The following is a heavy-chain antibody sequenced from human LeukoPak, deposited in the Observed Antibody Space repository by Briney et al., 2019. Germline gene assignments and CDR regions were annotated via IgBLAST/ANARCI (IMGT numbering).Heavy chain of an antibody. CDR3: ARDSEHSSSFAFDI. CDR1: GFTFSSHW. Sequence: GGSLRLSCAASGFTFSSHWMSWVRQVPGKGLEWVANISQDGSEKYYVDSVKGRFTISRDNAKNSLYLQINSLRAEDTAVYYCARDSEHSSSFAFDIWGQGTMVIASS. D-gene: IGHD6-13*01. CDR2: ISQDGSEK. V-gene: IGHV3-7*01. J-gene: IGHJ3*02.